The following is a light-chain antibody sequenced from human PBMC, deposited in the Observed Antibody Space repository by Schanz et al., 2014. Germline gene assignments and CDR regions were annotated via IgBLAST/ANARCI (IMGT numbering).Light chain of an antibody. CDR1: QSVSSSY. J-gene: IGKJ1*01. CDR2: GAS. Sequence: EIVLTQSPGALSLSPGERATLSCRASQSVSSSYLAWYQQKPGQAPRLLIYGASSRATGIPARFSGSGSGTDFTLTISSLEPEDFAVYYCQQFGSSPWTFGQGTRVEI. V-gene: IGKV3-20*01. CDR3: QQFGSSPWT.